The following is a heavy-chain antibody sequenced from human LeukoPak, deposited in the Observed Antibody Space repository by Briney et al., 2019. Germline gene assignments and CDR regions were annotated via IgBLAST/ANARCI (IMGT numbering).Heavy chain of an antibody. D-gene: IGHD4-11*01. CDR3: ARHRYSNYGSFDP. Sequence: GESLKISCKGSGYSFTSFWISWVRQMPGKGLEWMGRIEPSESYINYSPSFQGHVTISADKSISTAYLPWSSLKASDTAMYYCARHRYSNYGSFDPWGQGTLVTVSS. CDR2: IEPSESYI. J-gene: IGHJ5*02. V-gene: IGHV5-10-1*01. CDR1: GYSFTSFW.